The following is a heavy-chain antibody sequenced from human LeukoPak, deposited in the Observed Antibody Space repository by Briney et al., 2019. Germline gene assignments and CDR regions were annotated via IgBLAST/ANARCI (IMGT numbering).Heavy chain of an antibody. V-gene: IGHV4-31*11. J-gene: IGHJ6*03. CDR2: ISYSGNT. Sequence: SQTLSLTCAVSGGSINSGGYSWRWIRQHPGKGLEWIGYISYSGNTYYNPSLKSRLSISIDTSKNHFSLDLSSVTAADTAVYYCARHYDFFSDYYYMDVWGKGTTVTVSS. CDR3: ARHYDFFSDYYYMDV. CDR1: GGSINSGGYS. D-gene: IGHD3-3*01.